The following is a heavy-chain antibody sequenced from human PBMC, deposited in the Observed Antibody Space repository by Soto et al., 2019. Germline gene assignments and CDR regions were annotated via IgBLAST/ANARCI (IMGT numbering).Heavy chain of an antibody. CDR1: GYTFTGYY. CDR3: ARGFLAAAGTRDDAFDI. D-gene: IGHD6-13*01. Sequence: ASVKVSCKASGYTFTGYYMHWVRQAPGQGLEWMGWINPNSGGTNHAQKFQGWVTMTRDTSISTAYMELSRLRSDDTAVYYCARGFLAAAGTRDDAFDIWGQGTMVTVS. CDR2: INPNSGGT. J-gene: IGHJ3*02. V-gene: IGHV1-2*04.